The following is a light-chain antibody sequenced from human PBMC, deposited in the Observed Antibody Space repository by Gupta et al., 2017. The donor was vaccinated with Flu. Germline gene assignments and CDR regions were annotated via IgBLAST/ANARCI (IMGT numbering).Light chain of an antibody. CDR1: QVISDN. J-gene: IGKJ1*01. V-gene: IGKV1-39*01. CDR2: GVS. Sequence: PSSLSASVGDRVTITCLASQVISDNLNRYQQKPVKAPKLLIYGVSSLQSAVPSRLSGCPSATYFTLTMMSLHPEDFATYYFHRYAKPGRTFGPGTKVELK. CDR3: HRYAKPGRT.